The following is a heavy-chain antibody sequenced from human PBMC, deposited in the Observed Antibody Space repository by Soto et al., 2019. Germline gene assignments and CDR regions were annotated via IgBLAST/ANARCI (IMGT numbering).Heavy chain of an antibody. V-gene: IGHV4-4*07. CDR3: AKEGSGGSNWFDP. Sequence: GTLDLTCTVSGDSINNSYWSWIRQPAGKGLEWIGRIYSSGTTNLNPSLKTRVTMSADTSKNQLSLKLRSVTAADTAVYYCAKEGSGGSNWFDPWGPGTQVTVSS. J-gene: IGHJ5*02. CDR2: IYSSGTT. D-gene: IGHD1-26*01. CDR1: GDSINNSY.